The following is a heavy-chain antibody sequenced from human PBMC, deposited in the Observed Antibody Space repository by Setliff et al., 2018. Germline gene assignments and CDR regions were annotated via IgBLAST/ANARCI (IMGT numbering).Heavy chain of an antibody. J-gene: IGHJ6*03. CDR1: GGSISSSY. D-gene: IGHD3-22*01. CDR3: ARWRVRDSGYYPRLSYMDV. V-gene: IGHV4-59*08. Sequence: SETLSLTCTVSGGSISSSYWSWIRQPPGKGLEWIGYFYHSGSMNYSPSLKGRVTMSVDTSNNQLSLKLSSVTAADTAVYYCARWRVRDSGYYPRLSYMDVWGKGTTVTVSS. CDR2: FYHSGSM.